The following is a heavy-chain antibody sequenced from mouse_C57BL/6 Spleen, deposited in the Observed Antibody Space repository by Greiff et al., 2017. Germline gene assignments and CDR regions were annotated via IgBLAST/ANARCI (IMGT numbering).Heavy chain of an antibody. Sequence: DVKLVQSVAELVRPGASVKLSCTASGFYIKNTYMHWVKQRPEQGLEWIGRIDPANGNTKYAPKFQGKATITADTSSNTAYLQLSSLPSENTAIDYCARYRHRGSSYDWYFDVWGTGTTVTVSS. CDR1: GFYIKNTY. CDR2: IDPANGNT. J-gene: IGHJ1*03. D-gene: IGHD1-1*01. CDR3: ARYRHRGSSYDWYFDV. V-gene: IGHV14-3*01.